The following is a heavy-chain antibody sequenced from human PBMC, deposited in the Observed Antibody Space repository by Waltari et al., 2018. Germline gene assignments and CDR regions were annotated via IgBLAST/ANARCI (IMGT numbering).Heavy chain of an antibody. Sequence: QVQLLESGGGVVQPEKSLRLSCAASGFSFGTSAMYWVRQAPGKGLEGVAVISSDGSVKYYADSVRGRFTISRDNSKNTLYVEINSLRDEDTAVYYCARDGGFDIWGQGTMVTVSS. V-gene: IGHV3-30*01. J-gene: IGHJ3*02. CDR1: GFSFGTSA. CDR3: ARDGGFDI. CDR2: ISSDGSVK. D-gene: IGHD3-10*01.